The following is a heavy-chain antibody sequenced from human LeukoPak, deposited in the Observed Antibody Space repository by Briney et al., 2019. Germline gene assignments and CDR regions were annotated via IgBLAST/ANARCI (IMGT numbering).Heavy chain of an antibody. V-gene: IGHV3-23*01. J-gene: IGHJ4*02. CDR1: GVTFSNYA. CDR3: VKGSAAVRPYYFDF. CDR2: ISGGGGST. Sequence: GGSLRLSCAASGVTFSNYAMSWVRQAPGMEQEWISAISGGGGSTYHADSVKGRFTISRDNSKNTLYLQMNSLRVEDTALYFCVKGSAAVRPYYFDFWGQGTLVTVSS. D-gene: IGHD3-10*01.